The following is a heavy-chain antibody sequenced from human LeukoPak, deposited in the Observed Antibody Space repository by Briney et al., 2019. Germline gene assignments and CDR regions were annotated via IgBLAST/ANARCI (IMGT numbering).Heavy chain of an antibody. Sequence: GGSLRLSCAASGFTFSSYGMHWVRQAPGKGLEWVAVISYDGSNKYYADSVKGRFTISRDNSKNTLYLQMNSLRAEDTAVYYCAKDAAEYYDILTGYGMDVWGQGTTVTVSS. CDR2: ISYDGSNK. V-gene: IGHV3-30*18. CDR1: GFTFSSYG. CDR3: AKDAAEYYDILTGYGMDV. J-gene: IGHJ6*02. D-gene: IGHD3-9*01.